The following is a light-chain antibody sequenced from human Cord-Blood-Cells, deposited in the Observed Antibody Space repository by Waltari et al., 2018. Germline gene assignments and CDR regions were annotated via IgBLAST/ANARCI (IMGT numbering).Light chain of an antibody. CDR1: PGISSY. CDR3: QQYYSYPLT. Sequence: AIRITQSPSSLSAPTGDRVTITCRASPGISSYLAWYQQKPGKAPKLLIYAASTLQSGVPSRFSGSGSGTDFTLTISCLQSEDFATYYCQQYYSYPLTFGPGTKVDIK. V-gene: IGKV1-8*01. CDR2: AAS. J-gene: IGKJ3*01.